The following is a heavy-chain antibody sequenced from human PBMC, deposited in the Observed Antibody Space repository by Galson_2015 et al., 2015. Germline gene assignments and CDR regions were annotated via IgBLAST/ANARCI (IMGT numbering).Heavy chain of an antibody. J-gene: IGHJ4*02. D-gene: IGHD6-19*01. V-gene: IGHV3-23*01. CDR3: AKVAAVAGKSPFDY. CDR2: ISGSGTST. Sequence: SLRLSCAASGFTFSSYAMSWVRQAPGKGLVWVSAISGSGTSTYYADSGKGRFTISRDSSKNTLYLQMNSLRAEDTALYYCAKVAAVAGKSPFDYWGQGALVTVSS. CDR1: GFTFSSYA.